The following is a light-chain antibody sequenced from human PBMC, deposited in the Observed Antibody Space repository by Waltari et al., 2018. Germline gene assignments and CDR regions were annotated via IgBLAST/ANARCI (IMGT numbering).Light chain of an antibody. CDR1: QDISNY. V-gene: IGKV1-33*01. CDR3: QQYDNLLLT. CDR2: DAS. J-gene: IGKJ4*01. Sequence: DIQMTQSPSSLSASVGDRVTITCQASQDISNYLNWYQQKPGKAPKLLIYDASNLETGVPSRFSGSGSGTDFTFTINSLQPEDIATYYCQQYDNLLLTFGGGIKVEIK.